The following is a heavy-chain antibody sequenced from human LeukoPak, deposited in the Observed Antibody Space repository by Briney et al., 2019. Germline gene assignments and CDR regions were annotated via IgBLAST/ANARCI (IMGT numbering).Heavy chain of an antibody. Sequence: SVKVSCKASGGSFNNYAISWVRQAPGQGLEWMGRIIPIFGIANSAQKFQGRVTITADKSTNTAYMELSSLRSEDTAVYYCAREDDWNYEDYWGQGTLVTVSS. V-gene: IGHV1-69*04. CDR3: AREDDWNYEDY. D-gene: IGHD1-7*01. J-gene: IGHJ4*02. CDR1: GGSFNNYA. CDR2: IIPIFGIA.